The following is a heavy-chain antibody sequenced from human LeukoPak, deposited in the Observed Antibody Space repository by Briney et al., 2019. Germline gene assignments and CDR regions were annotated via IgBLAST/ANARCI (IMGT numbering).Heavy chain of an antibody. J-gene: IGHJ4*02. CDR2: ISGSGGST. D-gene: IGHD3-10*01. CDR3: AKDGEYGSGSYYDY. CDR1: GVTFSSYA. Sequence: GGALRLSCAASGVTFSSYAVSWVREAPGKGREWGSAISGSGGSTYYADSVKGGFTISRDNSKNTLYLQMNSLRAEDTAVYYCAKDGEYGSGSYYDYWGQGTLVTVSS. V-gene: IGHV3-23*01.